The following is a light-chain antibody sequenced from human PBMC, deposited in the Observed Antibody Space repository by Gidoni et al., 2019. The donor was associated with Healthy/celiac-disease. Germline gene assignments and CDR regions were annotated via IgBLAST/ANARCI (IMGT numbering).Light chain of an antibody. Sequence: QSALTQPASVSGSPGQSITISCTGTSSDVGGYNYVSWYQQHPGKAPKLMIYEVSNRPSGVSNRFSGSKSGNTASLTLSGLQAEDEADYYCSSYTSSSTYVFRTGTKVTVL. V-gene: IGLV2-14*01. CDR1: SSDVGGYNY. CDR2: EVS. CDR3: SSYTSSSTYV. J-gene: IGLJ1*01.